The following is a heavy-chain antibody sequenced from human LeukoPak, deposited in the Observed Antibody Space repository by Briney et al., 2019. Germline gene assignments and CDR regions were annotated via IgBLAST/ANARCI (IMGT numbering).Heavy chain of an antibody. J-gene: IGHJ5*02. CDR3: ARITYDFWSGYYMPDDP. V-gene: IGHV1-18*01. Sequence: ASVKVSCKASGYTFTNYGISWVRQAPGQGLEWMGWISIYNGNTDCAQKLRGRVTMTTDTSTSTAYMELRSLRSDDTAVYYCARITYDFWSGYYMPDDPWGQGTLVTVSS. D-gene: IGHD3-3*01. CDR2: ISIYNGNT. CDR1: GYTFTNYG.